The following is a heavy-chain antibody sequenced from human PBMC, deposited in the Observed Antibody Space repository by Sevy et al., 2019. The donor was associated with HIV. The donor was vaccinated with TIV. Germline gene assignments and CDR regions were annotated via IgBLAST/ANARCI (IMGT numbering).Heavy chain of an antibody. J-gene: IGHJ4*02. V-gene: IGHV3-30*02. CDR2: INYDGNEK. Sequence: GGSLRLSCRASGFTFTYYGMHWVRQAPGKGLEWVAFINYDGNEKYYADSVKGRFTISRDNSKNMLLLLMDSLTTEDTALYYCTKNTAAAGTGGFDYWGQGTLVTVSS. CDR3: TKNTAAAGTGGFDY. D-gene: IGHD6-13*01. CDR1: GFTFTYYG.